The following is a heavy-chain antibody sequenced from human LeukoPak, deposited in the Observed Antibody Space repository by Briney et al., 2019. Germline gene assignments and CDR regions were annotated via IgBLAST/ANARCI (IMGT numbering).Heavy chain of an antibody. D-gene: IGHD3-10*01. CDR3: ARGAMVRGVIYYYYMDV. V-gene: IGHV4-4*07. J-gene: IGHJ6*03. CDR1: GGSISSYY. Sequence: SETLSLTCTVSGGSISSYYWSWIRQPAGKGLEWIGRIYTSGSTNYNPSLKSRVTMSVDTSKNQFSLKLSSVTAADTAVYYCARGAMVRGVIYYYYMDVWGKGTTVTVSS. CDR2: IYTSGST.